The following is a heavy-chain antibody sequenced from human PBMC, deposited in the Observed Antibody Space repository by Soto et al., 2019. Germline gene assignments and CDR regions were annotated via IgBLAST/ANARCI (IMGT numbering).Heavy chain of an antibody. J-gene: IGHJ4*02. CDR3: AREYCSPTSCYLPDY. D-gene: IGHD2-2*01. CDR1: GYTFTSYD. V-gene: IGHV1-8*01. Sequence: ASVKVSCKASGYTFTSYDINWVRQATGQGLEWMGWMNPNSGNTGYAQKFQGRVTMTRNTSISTAYMELRSLTSDDSAVYYCAREYCSPTSCYLPDYWGQGTLVTVSS. CDR2: MNPNSGNT.